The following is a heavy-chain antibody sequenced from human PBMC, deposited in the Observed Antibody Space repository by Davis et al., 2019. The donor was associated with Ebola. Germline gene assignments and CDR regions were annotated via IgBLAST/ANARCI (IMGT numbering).Heavy chain of an antibody. CDR2: IYPGDSDT. Sequence: KVSCKGSGYSFTSYWIGWVRQMPGKGLEWMGIIYPGDSDTRYSPSFQGQVTISADKSISTAYLQWNSLRASDTAMYYCARLFEKGNFDYWGQGTHVTVSS. D-gene: IGHD3-9*01. V-gene: IGHV5-51*01. J-gene: IGHJ4*02. CDR1: GYSFTSYW. CDR3: ARLFEKGNFDY.